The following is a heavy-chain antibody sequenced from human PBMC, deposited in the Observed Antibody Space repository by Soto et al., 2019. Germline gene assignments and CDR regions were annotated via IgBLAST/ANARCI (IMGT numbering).Heavy chain of an antibody. V-gene: IGHV3-23*01. CDR3: AKDRYGDYGGIDY. CDR1: GFTFSTYA. D-gene: IGHD4-17*01. CDR2: ITGSGGST. Sequence: GGSLRLSCAASGFTFSTYAMIWVRQAPGKGLGWVSVITGSGGSTYYADSVKGRFTISRDTSKNTLFLQMNSLRAEDTAVYYCAKDRYGDYGGIDYWGQGTMVTVSS. J-gene: IGHJ4*02.